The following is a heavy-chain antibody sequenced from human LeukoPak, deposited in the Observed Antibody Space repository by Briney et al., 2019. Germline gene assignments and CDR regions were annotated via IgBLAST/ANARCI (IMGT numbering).Heavy chain of an antibody. CDR3: AKGRGGSCYSGLDS. D-gene: IGHD2-15*01. CDR2: ICGGGDTT. V-gene: IGHV3-23*01. CDR1: GFTFSIYA. Sequence: RGPLRLSCAASGFTFSIYAMSWVRLAPGKGLEWVSSICGGGDTTYYADSVKGRFTIPRDTSKNTLYLQMDGLRAEDMATYYCAKGRGGSCYSGLDSWGQGTLVTVSS. J-gene: IGHJ4*02.